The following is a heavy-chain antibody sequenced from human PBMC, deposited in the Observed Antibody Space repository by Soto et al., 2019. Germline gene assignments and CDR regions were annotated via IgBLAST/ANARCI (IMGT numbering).Heavy chain of an antibody. CDR2: ISVSGNNA. Sequence: GGSLRLSCAASVFAFSIFAMTWVRQAPGKGLEWVAAISVSGNNAYYADSVKGRFTISRDNSQNSVFLQMSSLRADDTAVYYCARDQLRPGILYSLGVLLPEYGLWGQGTLVTVSS. D-gene: IGHD3-22*01. V-gene: IGHV3-23*01. J-gene: IGHJ4*02. CDR3: ARDQLRPGILYSLGVLLPEYGL. CDR1: VFAFSIFA.